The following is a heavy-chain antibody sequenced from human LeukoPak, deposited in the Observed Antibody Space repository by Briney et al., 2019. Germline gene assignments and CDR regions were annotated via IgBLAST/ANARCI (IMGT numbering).Heavy chain of an antibody. D-gene: IGHD3-10*01. CDR2: IKQDGSEK. J-gene: IGHJ5*02. CDR3: ARVRAYYYGSGSYYYDNWFDP. CDR1: GFTFSSYW. V-gene: IGHV3-7*01. Sequence: PGGSLRLSCAASGFTFSSYWMSWVRQAPGKGLEWVANIKQDGSEKYYVDSVKGRFTISRDNAKNSLYLQMNSLRAEDTAVYYCARVRAYYYGSGSYYYDNWFDPWGQGALVTVSS.